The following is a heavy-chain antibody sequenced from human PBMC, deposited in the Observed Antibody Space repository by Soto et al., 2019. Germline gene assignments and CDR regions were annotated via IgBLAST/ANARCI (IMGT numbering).Heavy chain of an antibody. V-gene: IGHV1-18*01. Sequence: ASVNVSCKASGYTFASYGISWVRQAPGQGLEWMGWISAYNGNTNYAQKLQGRVTMTTDTSTSTAYMELRSLRSDDTAVYYCARDMRRYSSGWCNFDYWGQGTLVTVSS. D-gene: IGHD6-19*01. J-gene: IGHJ4*02. CDR3: ARDMRRYSSGWCNFDY. CDR1: GYTFASYG. CDR2: ISAYNGNT.